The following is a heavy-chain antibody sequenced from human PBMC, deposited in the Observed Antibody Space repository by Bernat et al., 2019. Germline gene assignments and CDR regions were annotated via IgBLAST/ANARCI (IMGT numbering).Heavy chain of an antibody. J-gene: IGHJ4*02. CDR3: ARREGTVVRGHFDY. CDR2: IYPDDSDT. CDR1: GYSFTNFW. D-gene: IGHD2-15*01. Sequence: EVQLVQSGAEVKKPGESLKISCKGSGYSFTNFWIGWVRQMPGKGLEWMGIIYPDDSDTRYSPSFQGQVTISSDKSISTAYLQWSSLKASDSAMYYCARREGTVVRGHFDYWGQGTLVTVSS. V-gene: IGHV5-51*03.